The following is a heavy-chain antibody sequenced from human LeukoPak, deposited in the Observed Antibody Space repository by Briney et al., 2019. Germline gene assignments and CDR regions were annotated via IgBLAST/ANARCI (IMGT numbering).Heavy chain of an antibody. CDR3: AREGFGELTPPDY. Sequence: ASVKVSCKASGYTFTGCYMHWVRQAPGQGLEWMGWINPNSGGINYAQKFQGRVTMTRDTSISTAYMELSRLRSDDTAVYYCAREGFGELTPPDYWGQGTLVTVSS. CDR2: INPNSGGI. V-gene: IGHV1-2*02. CDR1: GYTFTGCY. D-gene: IGHD3-10*01. J-gene: IGHJ4*02.